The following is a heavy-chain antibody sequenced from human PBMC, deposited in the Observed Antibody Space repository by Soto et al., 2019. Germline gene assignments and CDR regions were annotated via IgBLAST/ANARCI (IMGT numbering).Heavy chain of an antibody. Sequence: EVQLLESGGGLVEPGGSLRLSCATSGFSFSSSDMTWVRHAPGKGLEYVSSINYSGRYMFYAGSLRGRFTVSRDNAKNSLYLQMNSLRAEDTAVYYCARKSSSDSTGYDYFDSWGQGTLVTVSS. CDR2: INYSGRYM. CDR1: GFSFSSSD. V-gene: IGHV3-21*06. J-gene: IGHJ4*02. CDR3: ARKSSSDSTGYDYFDS. D-gene: IGHD3-22*01.